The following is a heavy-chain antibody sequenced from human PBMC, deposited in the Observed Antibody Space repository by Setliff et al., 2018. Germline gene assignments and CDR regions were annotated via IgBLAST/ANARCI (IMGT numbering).Heavy chain of an antibody. Sequence: PSETLSLTCTVSGGPINSDRYYWGWIRQPPGKGLEWIGSMYSSGSTYYNPSLKSRVTISVDTSQNQFSLKLSSVTAADTAAYYCASHPRVTIFGVVAVDYWGQGILVTVSS. CDR3: ASHPRVTIFGVVAVDY. CDR2: MYSSGST. J-gene: IGHJ4*02. D-gene: IGHD3-3*01. V-gene: IGHV4-39*01. CDR1: GGPINSDRYY.